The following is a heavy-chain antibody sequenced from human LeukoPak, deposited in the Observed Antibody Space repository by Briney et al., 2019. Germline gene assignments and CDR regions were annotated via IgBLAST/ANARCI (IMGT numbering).Heavy chain of an antibody. J-gene: IGHJ5*02. V-gene: IGHV4-4*07. D-gene: IGHD3-10*01. CDR2: IYTSGST. Sequence: SETLSLTCTVSGGSISSYYWSWIRQPAGKGLEWIGRIYTSGSTNYNPSLKSRVTKSVDTSKNQFSLKLSSVTAADTAVYYGGRIHSGGVWFDPWGQGTLVTVSS. CDR1: GGSISSYY. CDR3: GRIHSGGVWFDP.